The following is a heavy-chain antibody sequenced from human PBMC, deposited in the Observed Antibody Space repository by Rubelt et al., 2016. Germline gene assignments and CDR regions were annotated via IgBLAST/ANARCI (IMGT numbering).Heavy chain of an antibody. J-gene: IGHJ4*02. CDR3: SRTSSDPDY. CDR1: GDSVSSNRAA. Sequence: QVQLQQSGPGLVKPSQTLSLTCAISGDSVSSNRAAWTWIRPSPSRGLEWLGRTYYRSRWYNDYAVSVQSRITSNPDTSKNQFSLQLNSVTPEDTAVYYCSRTSSDPDYWGQGTLVTVSS. V-gene: IGHV6-1*01. CDR2: TYYRSRWYN. D-gene: IGHD6-19*01.